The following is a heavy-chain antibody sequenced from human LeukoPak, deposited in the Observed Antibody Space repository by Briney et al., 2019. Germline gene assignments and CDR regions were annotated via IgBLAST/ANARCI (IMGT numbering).Heavy chain of an antibody. CDR1: GGSISSGDYS. Sequence: SETLSLTCTVSGGSISSGDYSWSWIRQHPGKGLEWIGYIYYSGSTYYNPSLKSRVTISVDTSKNQFSLNLNSVTAADTAVYYCASGVPGAFDIWGQGTMVTVSS. D-gene: IGHD1-1*01. CDR2: IYYSGST. V-gene: IGHV4-31*03. CDR3: ASGVPGAFDI. J-gene: IGHJ3*02.